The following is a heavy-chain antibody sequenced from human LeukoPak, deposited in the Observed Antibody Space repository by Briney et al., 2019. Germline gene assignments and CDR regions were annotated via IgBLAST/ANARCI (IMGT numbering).Heavy chain of an antibody. V-gene: IGHV3-21*01. D-gene: IGHD3-22*01. CDR2: INTVATYI. CDR1: GFTFTSFS. J-gene: IGHJ4*02. Sequence: KPGGSLRLSCAASGFTFTSFSFNWVRQAPGKGLEWVSSINTVATYIYYADSVQGRFTISRDNAKNSLYLQMDSLRAEDTGVYYFARVRRNGDSGGFYYSYDYWGQGTLVTASS. CDR3: ARVRRNGDSGGFYYSYDY.